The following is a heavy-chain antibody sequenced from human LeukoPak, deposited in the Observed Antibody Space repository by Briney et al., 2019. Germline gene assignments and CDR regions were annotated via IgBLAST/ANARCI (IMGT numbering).Heavy chain of an antibody. J-gene: IGHJ4*02. CDR2: INPNSGGT. CDR3: ARDKSWDY. CDR1: GYTFTGYY. Sequence: GASVKVSCKASGYTFTGYYMHWVRQAPGQGLEWMGWINPNSGGTNYAQNFQGRVTMTRDTSISTAYMELSGLRSDDTAVYYCARDKSWDYWGQGTLVTVSS. V-gene: IGHV1-2*02.